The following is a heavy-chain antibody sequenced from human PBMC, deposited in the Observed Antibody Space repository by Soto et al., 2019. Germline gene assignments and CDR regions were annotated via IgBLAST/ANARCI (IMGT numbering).Heavy chain of an antibody. CDR2: IYYSGST. CDR1: GGSVSSGSYY. Sequence: SETLSLTCTVSGGSVSSGSYYWSWIRQPPGKGLEWIGYIYYSGSTNYNPSLKSRVTISVDTSKNQFSLKLSSVTAADTAVYYCARFDTRTGYSSSYYFDYWGQGTLVTVSS. J-gene: IGHJ4*02. V-gene: IGHV4-61*01. D-gene: IGHD6-13*01. CDR3: ARFDTRTGYSSSYYFDY.